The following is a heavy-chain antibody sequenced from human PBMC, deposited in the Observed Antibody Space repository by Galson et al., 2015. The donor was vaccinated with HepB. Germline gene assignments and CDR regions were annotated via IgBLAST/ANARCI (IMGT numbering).Heavy chain of an antibody. CDR3: AIPSTSGSWYSLPLYYYYGMDV. J-gene: IGHJ6*02. V-gene: IGHV4-34*01. Sequence: SETLSLTCAVYGGSFSGYYWSWIRQPPGKGLEWIGEINHSGSTNYNPSLMNRVTISVDTSKNQFSLKLSSVTAADTAVYYCAIPSTSGSWYSLPLYYYYGMDVWGQGTTVTVSS. CDR2: INHSGST. CDR1: GGSFSGYY. D-gene: IGHD6-13*01.